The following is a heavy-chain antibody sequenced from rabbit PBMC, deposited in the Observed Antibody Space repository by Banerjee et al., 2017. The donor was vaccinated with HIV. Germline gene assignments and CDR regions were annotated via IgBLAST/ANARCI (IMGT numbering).Heavy chain of an antibody. D-gene: IGHD8-1*01. CDR3: ARGYGGSSYNYAVDL. V-gene: IGHV1S45*01. Sequence: QEQLEESGGDLVKPEGSLTLTCTPSGFTLSSNYWICWVRQAPGKGLEWIGCISAGSSGNTYYASWVNGRFTISKTSSTTVTLQMTSLTAADTATYFCARGYGGSSYNYAVDLWGPGTLVTVS. CDR1: GFTLSSNYW. J-gene: IGHJ6*01. CDR2: ISAGSSGNT.